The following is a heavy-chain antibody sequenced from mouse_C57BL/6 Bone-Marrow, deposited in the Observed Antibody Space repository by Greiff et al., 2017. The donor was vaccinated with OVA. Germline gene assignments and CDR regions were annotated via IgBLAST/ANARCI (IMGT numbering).Heavy chain of an antibody. J-gene: IGHJ3*01. Sequence: QVQLQQSGAELVRPGASVKLSCKASGYTFTDYYINWVKQRPGQGLEWIARIYPGSGNTYYNEKVKGKATLTAEKSSSTAYMQLSSLTSEDSAVYFCAYYYGSLWFAYWGQGTLVTVSA. D-gene: IGHD1-1*01. CDR3: AYYYGSLWFAY. CDR1: GYTFTDYY. CDR2: IYPGSGNT. V-gene: IGHV1-76*01.